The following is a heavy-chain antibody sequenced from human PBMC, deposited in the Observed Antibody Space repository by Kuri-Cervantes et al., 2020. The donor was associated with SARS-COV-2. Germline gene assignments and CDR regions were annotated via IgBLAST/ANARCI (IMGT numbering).Heavy chain of an antibody. J-gene: IGHJ4*02. CDR3: ASLPFNYYDSSGYYGVDY. Sequence: GGSLRLSCAASGFTFSSYAMHWVRQAPGKGLEWVAVISYDGSNKYYADSVKGRFTISRDNAKNSLYLQMNSLRAEDTAVYYCASLPFNYYDSSGYYGVDYWGQGTLVTVSS. CDR2: ISYDGSNK. V-gene: IGHV3-30-3*01. CDR1: GFTFSSYA. D-gene: IGHD3-22*01.